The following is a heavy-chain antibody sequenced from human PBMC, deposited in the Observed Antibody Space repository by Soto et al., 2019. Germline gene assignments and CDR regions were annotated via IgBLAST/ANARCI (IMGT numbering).Heavy chain of an antibody. V-gene: IGHV3-21*01. CDR2: ITTSSAYI. D-gene: IGHD2-21*01. Sequence: EVQLVESGGGLVKPGGSLRLSCEASGFTFKTYDRNGVRQAPGKGLEWVSSITTSSAYIYYADSLKGRITISRDNAKNSLFLQMNSLRAEDTAVYYCVRSGTARLLRHSWFDTWGQGTLVTVSS. CDR3: VRSGTARLLRHSWFDT. J-gene: IGHJ5*02. CDR1: GFTFKTYD.